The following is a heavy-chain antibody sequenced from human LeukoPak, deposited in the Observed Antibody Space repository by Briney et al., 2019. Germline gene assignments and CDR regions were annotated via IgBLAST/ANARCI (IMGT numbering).Heavy chain of an antibody. CDR2: VKNDGSST. CDR1: GFAFSNHW. J-gene: IGHJ4*02. V-gene: IGHV3-74*01. D-gene: IGHD3-3*01. Sequence: GGSLRLSCAASGFAFSNHWMHWVRQAPGKWLVWLSHVKNDGSSTNYADSVRGRFTISRDNAKNTLYLQMNSLRAEDTAVYYCARGNDYWSGYIDYWGQGTLVTVSS. CDR3: ARGNDYWSGYIDY.